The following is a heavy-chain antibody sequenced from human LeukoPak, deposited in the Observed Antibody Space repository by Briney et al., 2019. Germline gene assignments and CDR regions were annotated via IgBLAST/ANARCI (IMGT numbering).Heavy chain of an antibody. CDR2: ISSSSSYT. V-gene: IGHV3-11*06. Sequence: GGSLRLSCAASEFTFSDYYMSWIRQAPGKGLEWVSYISSSSSYTNYADSVKGRFTISRDNAKNSLYLQMNSLRAEDTAVYYCARARIPGLPGYWGQGTLVTVSS. J-gene: IGHJ4*02. D-gene: IGHD2-2*02. CDR3: ARARIPGLPGY. CDR1: EFTFSDYY.